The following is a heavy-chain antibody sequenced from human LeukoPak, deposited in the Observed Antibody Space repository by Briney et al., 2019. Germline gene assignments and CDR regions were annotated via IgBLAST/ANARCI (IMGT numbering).Heavy chain of an antibody. Sequence: PGGSLRLSCAASGFSLSSFRMNWVRQAPGKGLEWISYISYSGTTEYYADSVKGRFTISRDNAKNSLYLQMNSLTGEDTALYYCERDGTTNRYNWFDSWGQGTLVTVSS. J-gene: IGHJ5*01. CDR3: ERDGTTNRYNWFDS. CDR1: GFSLSSFR. D-gene: IGHD2-8*01. CDR2: ISYSGTTE. V-gene: IGHV3-48*03.